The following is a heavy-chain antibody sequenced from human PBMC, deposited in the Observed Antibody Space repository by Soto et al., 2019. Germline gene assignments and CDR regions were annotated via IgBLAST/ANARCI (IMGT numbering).Heavy chain of an antibody. CDR2: FDPEDGET. CDR3: ATAKDIFYGSGSSYDY. D-gene: IGHD3-10*01. Sequence: ASVKVSCKVSGYTLTELSMHWVRQAPGKGLEWMGGFDPEDGETIYAQKFQGRVTMTEDTSTDTAYMELSSLRSEDTAVYYCATAKDIFYGSGSSYDYWGQGTLVTVSS. J-gene: IGHJ4*02. CDR1: GYTLTELS. V-gene: IGHV1-24*01.